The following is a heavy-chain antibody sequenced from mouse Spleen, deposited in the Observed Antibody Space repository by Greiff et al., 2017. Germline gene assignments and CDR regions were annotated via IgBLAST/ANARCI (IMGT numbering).Heavy chain of an antibody. CDR2: ISYSGST. J-gene: IGHJ3*01. CDR3: AREDYYGSSPWFAY. V-gene: IGHV3-1*01. CDR1: GYSITSGYD. D-gene: IGHD1-1*01. Sequence: EVQLQESGPGMVKPSQSLSLTCTVTGYSITSGYDWHWIRHFPGNKLEWMGYISYSGSTNYNPSLKSRISITHDTSKNHFFLKLNSVTTEDTATYYCAREDYYGSSPWFAYWSQGTLVTVSA.